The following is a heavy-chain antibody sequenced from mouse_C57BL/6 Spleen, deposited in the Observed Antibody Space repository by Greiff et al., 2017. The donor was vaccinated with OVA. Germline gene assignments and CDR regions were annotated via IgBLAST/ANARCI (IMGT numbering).Heavy chain of an antibody. CDR3: ARYSNSVELFAY. V-gene: IGHV1-64*01. J-gene: IGHJ3*01. CDR1: GYTFTSYW. CDR2: IHPNSGST. D-gene: IGHD2-5*01. Sequence: VQLQQPGAELVKPGASVKLSCKASGYTFTSYWMHWVKQRPGQGLEWIGRIHPNSGSTNYNEKFKSKATLTVDKSSSTAYMQLSSLTSEDSAVYYCARYSNSVELFAYWGQGTLVTVSA.